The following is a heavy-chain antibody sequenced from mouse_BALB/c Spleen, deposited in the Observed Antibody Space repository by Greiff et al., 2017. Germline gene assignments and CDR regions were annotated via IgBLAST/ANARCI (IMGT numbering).Heavy chain of an antibody. J-gene: IGHJ3*01. CDR2: INSNGGST. D-gene: IGHD2-14*01. CDR1: GFTFSSYG. CDR3: ARGGRYDCWFAY. V-gene: IGHV5-6-3*01. Sequence: EVHLVESGGGLVQPGGSLKLSCAASGFTFSSYGMSWVRQTPDKRLELVATINSNGGSTYYPDSVKGRFTISRDNAKDTLYLQMSSLKSEDTAMYYCARGGRYDCWFAYWGQGTLVTVSA.